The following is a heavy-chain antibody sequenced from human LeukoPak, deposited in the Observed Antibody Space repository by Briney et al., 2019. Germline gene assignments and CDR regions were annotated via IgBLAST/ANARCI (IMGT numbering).Heavy chain of an antibody. V-gene: IGHV4-61*01. J-gene: IGHJ5*01. CDR2: IYDTGIT. CDR1: GGSVSSGSYY. D-gene: IGHD6-13*01. Sequence: RPSGTLSLTCTVSGGSVSSGSYYWSWIRQSPGKGLEWIGYIYDTGITDYNPSLRSRVTISVDMSKNQFSLKLSSVTAADTAVYYCAKWNSVRIAATGTFDSWGQGTLVTVSS. CDR3: AKWNSVRIAATGTFDS.